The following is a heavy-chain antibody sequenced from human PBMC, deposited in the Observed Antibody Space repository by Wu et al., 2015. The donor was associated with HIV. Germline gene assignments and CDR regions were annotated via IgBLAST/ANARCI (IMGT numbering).Heavy chain of an antibody. CDR1: RYTFTDYY. J-gene: IGHJ4*02. Sequence: QVQLVQSGAVVKKPGASLKVSCQASRYTFTDYYIHWVRQAPGQGLEWMGWINPNSGGTNYAQKFQGRVTLTRDTSIGTAYMELSRLTSDDTAVYYCARGDYANYDFWSAYPSYWGQGTLVTVSS. CDR3: ARGDYANYDFWSAYPSY. CDR2: INPNSGGT. V-gene: IGHV1-2*02. D-gene: IGHD3-3*01.